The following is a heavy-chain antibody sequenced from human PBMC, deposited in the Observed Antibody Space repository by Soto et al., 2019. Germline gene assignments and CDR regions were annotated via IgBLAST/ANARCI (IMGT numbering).Heavy chain of an antibody. CDR2: IFHSGTA. J-gene: IGHJ6*02. V-gene: IGHV4-30-2*01. CDR1: GGSFSSGNYS. D-gene: IGHD6-19*01. Sequence: SETLSLTCAVSGGSFSSGNYSWSWIRQPPGKGLEWIGYIFHSGTAYYNPSLKSRVTISVDRSKNQFSLELSSVTAADTAVYYCSSGWYIDAGYYYGMDVWGQGTTVTVSS. CDR3: SSGWYIDAGYYYGMDV.